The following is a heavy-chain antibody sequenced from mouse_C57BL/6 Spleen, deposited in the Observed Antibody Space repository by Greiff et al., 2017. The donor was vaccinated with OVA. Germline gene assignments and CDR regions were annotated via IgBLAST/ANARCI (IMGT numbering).Heavy chain of an antibody. V-gene: IGHV1-15*01. D-gene: IGHD2-5*01. CDR2: IDPETGGT. J-gene: IGHJ2*01. Sequence: QVQLQQSGAELVRPGASVTLSCKASGYTFTDYEMHWVKQTPVHGLEWIGAIDPETGGTAYNQKFKGKAILTADKSSSTAYMELRSLTSEDSAVYYCTSKSSYYYSNFDDWGQGTTLTVSS. CDR3: TSKSSYYYSNFDD. CDR1: GYTFTDYE.